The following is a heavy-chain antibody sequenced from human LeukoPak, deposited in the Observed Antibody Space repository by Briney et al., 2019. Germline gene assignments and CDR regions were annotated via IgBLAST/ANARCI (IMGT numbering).Heavy chain of an antibody. CDR3: AKEDVVVITIRYFQH. D-gene: IGHD3-22*01. CDR1: GFTFSSYG. V-gene: IGHV3-30*18. CDR2: ISYDGSNK. J-gene: IGHJ1*01. Sequence: GGSLRRSCAASGFTFSSYGMHWVRQAPGKGLEWVAVISYDGSNKYYADSVKGRLTISRDNSKNTLYLQMNSLRTEDTAIYYCAKEDVVVITIRYFQHWGQGTLVTVSS.